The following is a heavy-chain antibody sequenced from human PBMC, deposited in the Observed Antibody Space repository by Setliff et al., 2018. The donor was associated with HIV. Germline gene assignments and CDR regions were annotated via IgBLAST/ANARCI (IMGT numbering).Heavy chain of an antibody. Sequence: GESLKISCKASGYNFVNYWIGWVRLMPGKGLEWMGIVYPGDSDVRYSPSFQGHVSISVDKSITTAYLQWSSLQASDTAIYYCARHPVAGTPYYFDSWGQGTLVTSPQ. CDR1: GYNFVNYW. CDR2: VYPGDSDV. CDR3: ARHPVAGTPYYFDS. D-gene: IGHD6-19*01. V-gene: IGHV5-51*01. J-gene: IGHJ4*02.